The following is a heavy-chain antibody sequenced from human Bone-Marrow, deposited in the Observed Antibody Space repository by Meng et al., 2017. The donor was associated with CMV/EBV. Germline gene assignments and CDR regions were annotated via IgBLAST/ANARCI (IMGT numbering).Heavy chain of an antibody. CDR1: GGSISSGSYD. Sequence: QVQLKRSGPGLVKPSHILSLTCTVAGGSISSGSYDWNWIRQPAGKGLEWIGRTHTSGNTNYNPSLKSRVTISVDTSKNQLSLKVTSVTAADTAVYYCARGDRVELEPFDYWGRGILVTVSS. D-gene: IGHD1-1*01. J-gene: IGHJ4*02. CDR3: ARGDRVELEPFDY. V-gene: IGHV4-61*02. CDR2: THTSGNT.